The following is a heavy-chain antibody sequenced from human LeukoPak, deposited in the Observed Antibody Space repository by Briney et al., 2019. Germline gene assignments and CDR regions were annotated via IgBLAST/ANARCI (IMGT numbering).Heavy chain of an antibody. Sequence: SETLSLTCTASGGSISSYYWSWIRQPPGKGLEWIGYIYYSGSTNYNPSLKSRVTISVDTSKNQFSLKLSSVTAADTAVYYCARHPTEDSGYEFDAFDIWGQGTMVTVSS. J-gene: IGHJ3*02. CDR2: IYYSGST. CDR3: ARHPTEDSGYEFDAFDI. D-gene: IGHD5-12*01. V-gene: IGHV4-59*08. CDR1: GGSISSYY.